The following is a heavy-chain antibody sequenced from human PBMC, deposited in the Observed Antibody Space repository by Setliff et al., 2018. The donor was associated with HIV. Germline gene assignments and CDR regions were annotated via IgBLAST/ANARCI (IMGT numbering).Heavy chain of an antibody. Sequence: SETLSLTCAVYGGSFSGYYWSWIRQPPGKGLEWIGEINHSGSTNYNPSLKSRVAISVDTSKNQFSVKLSSVTAADTAVYYCARGRHYSSSAPFAIDFWGQGTLVTVS. CDR1: GGSFSGYY. CDR2: INHSGST. V-gene: IGHV4-34*01. CDR3: ARGRHYSSSAPFAIDF. J-gene: IGHJ4*02. D-gene: IGHD6-6*01.